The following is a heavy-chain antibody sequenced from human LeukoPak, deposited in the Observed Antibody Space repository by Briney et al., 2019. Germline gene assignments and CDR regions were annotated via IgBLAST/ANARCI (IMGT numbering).Heavy chain of an antibody. Sequence: GESLKISCKGSGYSFTSYWIGWVRQMPGKGPEWMGIIYPDDSDTRYSPSFQGQVTISADKSISTAYLQWSSLKTSDTAMYYCARQADSSGYPIDYWGQGTLVTVSS. D-gene: IGHD3-22*01. CDR1: GYSFTSYW. J-gene: IGHJ4*02. V-gene: IGHV5-51*01. CDR2: IYPDDSDT. CDR3: ARQADSSGYPIDY.